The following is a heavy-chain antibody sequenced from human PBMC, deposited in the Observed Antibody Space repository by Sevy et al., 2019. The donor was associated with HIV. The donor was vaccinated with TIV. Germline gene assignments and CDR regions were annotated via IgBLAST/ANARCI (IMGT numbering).Heavy chain of an antibody. D-gene: IGHD2-8*02. CDR1: GFTFTYAW. J-gene: IGHJ6*02. CDR3: STDPIIVLLVTDGMDV. V-gene: IGHV3-15*01. Sequence: GGSLRLSCAASGFTFTYAWMTWVRQAPGKGLEWVGRIKSKADGGTIDYVAPVKGRFTISRDDSKNTLYLQMNSLKTEDTGVYYCSTDPIIVLLVTDGMDVWGQGTTVTVSS. CDR2: IKSKADGGTI.